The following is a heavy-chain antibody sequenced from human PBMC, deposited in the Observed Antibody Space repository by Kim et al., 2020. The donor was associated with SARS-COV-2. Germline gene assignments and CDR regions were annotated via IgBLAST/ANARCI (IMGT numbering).Heavy chain of an antibody. CDR1: GYSFTSYW. CDR2: IYPGDSDT. CDR3: ATSVHMATIKVGFDY. J-gene: IGHJ4*02. Sequence: GESLKISCKGSGYSFTSYWIGWVRQMPGKGLEWMGIIYPGDSDTRYNPSFQGQVTISADKSISTAYLQWSSLRASDTAMYYCATSVHMATIKVGFDYWGQGTLVTVSS. D-gene: IGHD5-12*01. V-gene: IGHV5-51*01.